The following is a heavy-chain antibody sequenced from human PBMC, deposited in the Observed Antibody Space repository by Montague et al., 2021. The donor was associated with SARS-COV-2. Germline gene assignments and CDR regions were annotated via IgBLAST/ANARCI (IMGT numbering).Heavy chain of an antibody. CDR1: RLTLSTYA. CDR3: ARDLAVVAATPSDY. CDR2: ISYDGRNK. D-gene: IGHD2-15*01. Sequence: SLRLSCAASRLTLSTYAIHWVRQAPGKGLEWLAVISYDGRNKYYADSVKGRFTISRDNSKNTLYLQMNSLRAEDTAVYYCARDLAVVAATPSDYWGQGTLVTVSS. V-gene: IGHV3-30*04. J-gene: IGHJ4*02.